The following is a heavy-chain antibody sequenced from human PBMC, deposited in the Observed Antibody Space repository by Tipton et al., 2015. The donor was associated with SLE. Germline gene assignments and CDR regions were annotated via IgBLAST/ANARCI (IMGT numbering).Heavy chain of an antibody. Sequence: SLRLSCAASGFTFSSYGMHWVRQAPGKGLEWVSSISSSSSYIYYADSVKGRFTISRDNAKNSLYLQMNSLRAEDTAVYYCAKTHPTVTTGQALLDAFDIWGQGTMVTVSS. D-gene: IGHD4-17*01. CDR2: ISSSSSYI. V-gene: IGHV3-21*01. CDR3: AKTHPTVTTGQALLDAFDI. J-gene: IGHJ3*02. CDR1: GFTFSSYG.